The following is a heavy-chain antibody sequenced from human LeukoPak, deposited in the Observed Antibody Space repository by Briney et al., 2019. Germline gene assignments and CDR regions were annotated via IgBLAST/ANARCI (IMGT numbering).Heavy chain of an antibody. J-gene: IGHJ5*02. D-gene: IGHD4-17*01. V-gene: IGHV1-8*01. CDR3: ARGMTTVTTFSKKINWFDP. CDR1: GYTFTSFD. Sequence: ASVKVSCKASGYTFTSFDINWVRQASGQGLEWMGWINPNSGKTDFAQKFQGRITMTRNTSISTAYMELSSLRYEDTAVYYCARGMTTVTTFSKKINWFDPWGQGTLVTVSS. CDR2: INPNSGKT.